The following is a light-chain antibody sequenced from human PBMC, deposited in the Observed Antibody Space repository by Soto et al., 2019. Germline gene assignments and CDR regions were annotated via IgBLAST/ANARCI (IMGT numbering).Light chain of an antibody. J-gene: IGKJ3*01. CDR1: QSLLHSNGYNY. V-gene: IGKV2-28*01. Sequence: DIVMTQSPLSLPVTPGEPASISCRSSQSLLHSNGYNYLDWYLQKPGQSPQLLIYLGSNRASGVPDRFSGSGSGTDFTLKISRVEAEDVGVYYCMQALQTLTFPFGPGTKVDIK. CDR3: MQALQTLTFP. CDR2: LGS.